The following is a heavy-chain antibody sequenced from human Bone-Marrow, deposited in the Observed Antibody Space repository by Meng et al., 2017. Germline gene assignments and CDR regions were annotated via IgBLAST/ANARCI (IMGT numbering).Heavy chain of an antibody. CDR1: GYRFTSYW. Sequence: GESLKISCQGSGYRFTSYWIGWVRQMPGKGLEWMGIIYPGDSDTRYSPSFQGQVTISADKSISTAYLQWSSLKASDTAMYYCARHRLGYSSSWYGSYYYYYYYGMDVWGQGTTVTVSS. J-gene: IGHJ6*02. D-gene: IGHD6-13*01. CDR2: IYPGDSDT. V-gene: IGHV5-51*01. CDR3: ARHRLGYSSSWYGSYYYYYYYGMDV.